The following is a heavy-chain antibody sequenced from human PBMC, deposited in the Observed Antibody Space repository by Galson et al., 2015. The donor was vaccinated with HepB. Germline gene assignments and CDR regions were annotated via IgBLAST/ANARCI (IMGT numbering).Heavy chain of an antibody. CDR2: IKQDGSEK. D-gene: IGHD2-2*01. CDR1: GFTFSSYW. Sequence: SLRLSCAASGFTFSSYWMRWARQAPGKGLEWVANIKQDGSEKYYVDSVKGRFTISRDNAKNSLYLQMNSLRAEDTAVYYCARDGLSTSRSCDYWGQGTLVTVSS. J-gene: IGHJ4*02. CDR3: ARDGLSTSRSCDY. V-gene: IGHV3-7*03.